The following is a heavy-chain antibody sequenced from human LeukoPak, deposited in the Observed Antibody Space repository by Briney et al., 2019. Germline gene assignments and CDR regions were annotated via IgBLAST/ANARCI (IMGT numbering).Heavy chain of an antibody. CDR3: AKDNPLDY. CDR1: GFTFSSYG. V-gene: IGHV3-30*02. J-gene: IGHJ4*02. D-gene: IGHD1-14*01. CDR2: IRYDGSNK. Sequence: GGSLRLSCAASGFTFSSYGMSWVRQAPGKGLEWVAFIRYDGSNKYYADSVKGRFTISRDNSKNTLYLQMNSLRGEDTAVYYCAKDNPLDYWGQGTLVIVSS.